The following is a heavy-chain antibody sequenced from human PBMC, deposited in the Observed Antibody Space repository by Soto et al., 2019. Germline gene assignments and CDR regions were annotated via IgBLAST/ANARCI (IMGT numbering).Heavy chain of an antibody. CDR3: ARRGYCSGGSCNYYYYMDV. Sequence: QVQLQESGPGLVKPSETLSLTCTVSGGSINSYYWSWIRQPPGKGLEWIGYIYYSGSTNYNPSLKRRVTISVDTSKNQFSLKLSYVTAADTAVYYCARRGYCSGGSCNYYYYMDVWGKGTTVTVSS. D-gene: IGHD2-15*01. J-gene: IGHJ6*03. CDR1: GGSINSYY. CDR2: IYYSGST. V-gene: IGHV4-59*08.